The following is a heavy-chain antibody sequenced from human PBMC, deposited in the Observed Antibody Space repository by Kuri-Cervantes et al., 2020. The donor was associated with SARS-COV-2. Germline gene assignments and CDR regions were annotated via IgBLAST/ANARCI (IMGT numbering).Heavy chain of an antibody. CDR2: ISGSGGST. CDR3: ARERGLRGWFDP. J-gene: IGHJ5*02. CDR1: GFTFSSHS. V-gene: IGHV3-23*01. Sequence: ETLSLTCAASGFTFSSHSISWVRQAPGKGLEWVSAISGSGGSTYYADSVKGRFTISRDNSKNTLYLQMNSLRAEDTAVYYCARERGLRGWFDPWGQGTLVTVSS.